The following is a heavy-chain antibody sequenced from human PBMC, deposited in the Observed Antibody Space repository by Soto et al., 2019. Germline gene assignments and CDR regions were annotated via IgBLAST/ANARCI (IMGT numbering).Heavy chain of an antibody. CDR2: ISGSGGST. CDR3: VKFLRTPVPAAMETLDY. Sequence: GGSLRLSCAASGFTFSNYAMSWVHQAPGKGLEWVSTISGSGGSTYYADSVKGRFTISRDNSKNTLYLQMSSLRAEDTAVYYCVKFLRTPVPAAMETLDYWGQGTLVTVSS. D-gene: IGHD2-2*01. CDR1: GFTFSNYA. J-gene: IGHJ4*02. V-gene: IGHV3-23*01.